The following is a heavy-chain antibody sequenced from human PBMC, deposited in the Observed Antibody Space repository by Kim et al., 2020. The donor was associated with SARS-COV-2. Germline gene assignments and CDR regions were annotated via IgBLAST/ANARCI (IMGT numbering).Heavy chain of an antibody. J-gene: IGHJ3*02. Sequence: SVKVSCKASGGTFSSYAISWVRQAPGQGLEWMGGIIPIFGTANYAQKFQGRVTITADESTSTAYMELSSLRSEDTAVYYCARDTTNDYGDAYDAFDIWGQGTMVTVSS. CDR3: ARDTTNDYGDAYDAFDI. CDR2: IIPIFGTA. D-gene: IGHD4-17*01. V-gene: IGHV1-69*13. CDR1: GGTFSSYA.